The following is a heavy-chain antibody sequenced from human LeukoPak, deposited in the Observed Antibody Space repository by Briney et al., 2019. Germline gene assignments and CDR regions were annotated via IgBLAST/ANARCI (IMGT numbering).Heavy chain of an antibody. Sequence: GASVKVSCKASGYTFTGYFMNWVRQAPGQGLEWMGWITPNSGGTNYAQKFQGRVTMTRDTSISTAYMEPGSLRSEETAMYYCARGGSPYDFWSAIGVYYNYMDVWGKGTTVTVSS. D-gene: IGHD3-3*01. CDR2: ITPNSGGT. CDR3: ARGGSPYDFWSAIGVYYNYMDV. V-gene: IGHV1-2*02. CDR1: GYTFTGYF. J-gene: IGHJ6*03.